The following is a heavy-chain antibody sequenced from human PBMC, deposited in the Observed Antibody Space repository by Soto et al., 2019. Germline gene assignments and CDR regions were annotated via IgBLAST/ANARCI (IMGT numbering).Heavy chain of an antibody. D-gene: IGHD3-16*01. Sequence: ASEKVSCKTSGYNFIGFYIHWVRQAPGQGLKWMGWINPHSGATLYAQKFQDRVTMTRDTSINTVYMDLNGLTSDDTAFYYCARGGMVAFGEKLIDPWGQGTLVTVSS. CDR2: INPHSGAT. CDR1: GYNFIGFY. V-gene: IGHV1-2*02. J-gene: IGHJ5*02. CDR3: ARGGMVAFGEKLIDP.